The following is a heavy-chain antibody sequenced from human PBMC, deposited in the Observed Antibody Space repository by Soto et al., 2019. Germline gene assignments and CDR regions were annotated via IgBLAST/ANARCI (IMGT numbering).Heavy chain of an antibody. CDR2: IYPGDSDT. Sequence: EVQLVQSGAEVKKPGESLKISCKGSGYSFTSYWIGWVRQMPGKGLEWMGIIYPGDSDTRYSPSFQGQVTISADKSIRRSYRQWSSLKASDTARYYCARANGHYDILTGYYFDYYYGMDVWGQGTTVTVSS. V-gene: IGHV5-51*03. CDR3: ARANGHYDILTGYYFDYYYGMDV. CDR1: GYSFTSYW. D-gene: IGHD3-9*01. J-gene: IGHJ6*02.